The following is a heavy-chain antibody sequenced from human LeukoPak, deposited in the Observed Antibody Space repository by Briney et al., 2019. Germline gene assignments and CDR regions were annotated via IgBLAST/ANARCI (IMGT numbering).Heavy chain of an antibody. CDR1: GGSISSYY. Sequence: PPETLSLTCTVSGGSISSYYWSWIRQPAGKGLEWIRRIYTSGSTNYNPSLKSRVTMSVDTSKNQFSLKLSSVTAADTAVYYCASGYYYDSSGYYYGLDYWGQGTLVTVSS. D-gene: IGHD3-22*01. V-gene: IGHV4-4*07. CDR3: ASGYYYDSSGYYYGLDY. J-gene: IGHJ4*02. CDR2: IYTSGST.